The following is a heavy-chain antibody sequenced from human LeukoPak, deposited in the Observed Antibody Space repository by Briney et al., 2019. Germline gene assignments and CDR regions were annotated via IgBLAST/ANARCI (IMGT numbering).Heavy chain of an antibody. Sequence: GGSLRLSCAASGFTFSSSSMNWVRQAPGKGLEWVSYISSSSSTIHYAESVKGRFTISRDNAKNSLYLQMNSLRDEDTAVYYCAREMAHYFDSSGYSFWGQGILVTVSS. CDR2: ISSSSSTI. CDR1: GFTFSSSS. V-gene: IGHV3-48*02. J-gene: IGHJ4*02. CDR3: AREMAHYFDSSGYSF. D-gene: IGHD3-22*01.